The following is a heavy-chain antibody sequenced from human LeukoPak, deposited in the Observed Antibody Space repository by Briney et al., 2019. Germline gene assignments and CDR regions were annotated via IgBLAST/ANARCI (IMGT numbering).Heavy chain of an antibody. V-gene: IGHV4-4*02. CDR3: ARANDYYGSGLDY. J-gene: IGHJ4*02. D-gene: IGHD3-10*01. Sequence: SETLSLTCAVSGGSISSSNWWSWVRQPPGQGLEWIGEIYHSGSTNYNPSLKSRVTISVDKSKNQFSLKLSSVTAADTAVYYCARANDYYGSGLDYWGQGTLVTVSS. CDR2: IYHSGST. CDR1: GGSISSSNW.